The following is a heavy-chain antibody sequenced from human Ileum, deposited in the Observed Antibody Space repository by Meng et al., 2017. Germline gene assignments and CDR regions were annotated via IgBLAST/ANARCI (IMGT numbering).Heavy chain of an antibody. J-gene: IGHJ4*02. V-gene: IGHV3-23*01. CDR1: GFTFSTYG. CDR3: AKDPAPDARINGDY. D-gene: IGHD2-8*01. Sequence: GESLKLSCAASGFTFSTYGMNWVRQAPGKGLEWVSSMGGSGGAIHYADSVEGRFTISRDNSKNTVYLQMNNLSAEDTDVYYCAKDPAPDARINGDYWGQGTLVTVSS. CDR2: MGGSGGAI.